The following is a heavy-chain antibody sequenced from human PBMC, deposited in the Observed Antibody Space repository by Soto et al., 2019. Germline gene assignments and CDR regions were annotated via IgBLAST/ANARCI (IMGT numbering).Heavy chain of an antibody. CDR2: IIPIFGTA. CDR1: GGTFSSYA. V-gene: IGHV1-69*13. Sequence: ASVKVSCKASGGTFSSYAISWVRQAPGQGLEWMGGIIPIFGTANYAQKFQGRVTITADESTSTAYMELSSLRSEDTAVYYCARGAVSGLRLGEWQDRYYYYGMDVWGQGTTVTVSS. CDR3: ARGAVSGLRLGEWQDRYYYYGMDV. J-gene: IGHJ6*02. D-gene: IGHD3-16*01.